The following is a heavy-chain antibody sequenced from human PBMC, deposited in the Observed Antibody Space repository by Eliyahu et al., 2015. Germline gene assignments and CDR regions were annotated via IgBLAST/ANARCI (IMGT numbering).Heavy chain of an antibody. CDR2: TGNEANGYIT. Sequence: EVQLVESGGGLVQPGGSLRLSCAASGFTFSDHYMDWVXXTPGKGLXWVGRTGNEANGYITAYAASVKGXFTISRDDSKDSLYLQMNSLKTEDTAVYYCASLARLGNPFDYWGHGTLVTVSS. J-gene: IGHJ4*01. D-gene: IGHD4-23*01. CDR1: GFTFSDHY. V-gene: IGHV3-72*01. CDR3: ASLARLGNPFDY.